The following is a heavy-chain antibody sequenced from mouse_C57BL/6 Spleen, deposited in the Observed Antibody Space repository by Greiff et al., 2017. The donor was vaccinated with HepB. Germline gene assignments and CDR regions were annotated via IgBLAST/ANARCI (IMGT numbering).Heavy chain of an antibody. Sequence: EVKLVESGGGLVKPGGSLKLSCAASGFTFSSYAMSWVRQTPEKRLEWVATISDGGSYTYYPDNVKGRFTISRDNAKNNLYLQMGHLKSEDTAMYYCARALIYDGYAMDYWGQGTSVTVSS. J-gene: IGHJ4*01. CDR2: ISDGGSYT. CDR3: ARALIYDGYAMDY. CDR1: GFTFSSYA. D-gene: IGHD2-3*01. V-gene: IGHV5-4*03.